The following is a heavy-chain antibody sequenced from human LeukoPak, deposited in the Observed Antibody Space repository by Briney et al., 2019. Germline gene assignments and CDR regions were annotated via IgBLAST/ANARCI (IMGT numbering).Heavy chain of an antibody. CDR3: ARDRGWNALDC. CDR2: ISGSGGST. V-gene: IGHV3-23*01. Sequence: GASLRLSCAASGFTFSSYAMSWVRQAPGRGLEWVSAISGSGGSTYYADSVKGRFTISRDNAKNTLHLQMNSLRAEDTAVYYCARDRGWNALDCWGQGTLVTVSS. CDR1: GFTFSSYA. D-gene: IGHD1-1*01. J-gene: IGHJ4*02.